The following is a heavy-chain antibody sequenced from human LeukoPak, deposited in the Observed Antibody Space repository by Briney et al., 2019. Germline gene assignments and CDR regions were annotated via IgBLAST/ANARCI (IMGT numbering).Heavy chain of an antibody. J-gene: IGHJ4*02. CDR2: ISSSSSYI. Sequence: PGGSLRLSCAASGFTFSSYSMTWVRQAPGKGLEWVSSISSSSSYIYYADSVKGRFTISRDNAKNSLHLQMNSLRAEDTAVYYCARDRRGEFDYWGQGTLVTVSS. CDR1: GFTFSSYS. V-gene: IGHV3-21*01. CDR3: ARDRRGEFDY. D-gene: IGHD3-16*01.